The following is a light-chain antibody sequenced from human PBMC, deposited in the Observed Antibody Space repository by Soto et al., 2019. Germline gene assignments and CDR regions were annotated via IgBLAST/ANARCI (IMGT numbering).Light chain of an antibody. J-gene: IGKJ1*01. CDR3: QQSYSTTWT. CDR2: SAS. CDR1: QSISSY. Sequence: IQLTQSPSSLSASVGDRVTIPCLASQSISSYLNWYQQKPGKVPKLLIYSASTLQSGVPSRFSGSGSETDFTLTISSLQPEDFATYSCQQSYSTTWTFGQGTKVDIK. V-gene: IGKV1-39*01.